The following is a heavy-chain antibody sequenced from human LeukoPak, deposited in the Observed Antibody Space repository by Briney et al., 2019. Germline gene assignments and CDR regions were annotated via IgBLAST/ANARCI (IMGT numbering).Heavy chain of an antibody. CDR1: GFTFSSYS. V-gene: IGHV3-21*01. CDR2: ISSSSYI. CDR3: AREGWNDAEAYDY. J-gene: IGHJ4*02. D-gene: IGHD1-1*01. Sequence: TGGSLRLSCAASGFTFSSYSMNWVRQAPGKGLEWVSSISSSSYIYYADSVKGRFTISRDNAKNSLYLQMNSLRAEDTVVYYCAREGWNDAEAYDYWGQGTLVTVSS.